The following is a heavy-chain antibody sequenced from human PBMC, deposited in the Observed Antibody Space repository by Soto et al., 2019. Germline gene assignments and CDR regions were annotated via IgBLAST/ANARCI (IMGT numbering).Heavy chain of an antibody. J-gene: IGHJ4*02. CDR3: ARIRSQATDY. CDR2: INHSGST. V-gene: IGHV4-34*01. D-gene: IGHD3-3*02. Sequence: PSETLSLTCAVYGGSFSGYYWSWIRQPPGKGLEWIGEINHSGSTNYNPSLKSRVTISVDTSKNQFSLKLSSVTAADTAVYYCARIRSQATDYWGQGTLVTVSS. CDR1: GGSFSGYY.